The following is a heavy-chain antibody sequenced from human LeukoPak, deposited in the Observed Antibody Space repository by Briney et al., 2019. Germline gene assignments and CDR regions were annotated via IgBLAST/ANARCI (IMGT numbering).Heavy chain of an antibody. CDR2: ISSSGSTI. D-gene: IGHD3-10*01. CDR1: GFTFSSYE. J-gene: IGHJ5*02. V-gene: IGHV3-48*03. CDR3: ARGSQGSGSYYNGVFDP. Sequence: PGGSLRLSCAASGFTFSSYEMNWVRQAPGKGLEWVSYISSSGSTIYYADSVKGRFTISRDNAKNSLYLQMNSLRDEDTAVYYCARGSQGSGSYYNGVFDPWGQGTLVIVSS.